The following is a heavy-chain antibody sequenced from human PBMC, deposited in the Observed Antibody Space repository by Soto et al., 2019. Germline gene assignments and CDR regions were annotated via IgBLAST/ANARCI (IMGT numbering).Heavy chain of an antibody. Sequence: EVQLVESGGGLVQPGGSLRLSCAASGFTFSSYSMNWVRQAPGKGLEWVSYISSSSSTIYYADSVKGRFTISRDNAKNSLYLQMNSLRDEDTAVYYCATDVLRFLESSYYYYGMDVWGQGTTVTGSS. CDR3: ATDVLRFLESSYYYYGMDV. CDR2: ISSSSSTI. CDR1: GFTFSSYS. J-gene: IGHJ6*02. V-gene: IGHV3-48*02. D-gene: IGHD3-3*01.